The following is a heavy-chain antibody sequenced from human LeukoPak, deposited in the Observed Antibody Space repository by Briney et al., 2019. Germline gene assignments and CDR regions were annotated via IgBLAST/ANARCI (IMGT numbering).Heavy chain of an antibody. CDR3: AREDCSGGSCFFDY. J-gene: IGHJ4*02. V-gene: IGHV1-69*13. D-gene: IGHD2-15*01. Sequence: SVKVSCKASGGTLSSYAISWVRQAPGQGLEWMGGIIPIFGTANYAQKFQGRVTITADESTSTAYMELSSLRSEDTAVYYCAREDCSGGSCFFDYWGQGTLVTVSS. CDR2: IIPIFGTA. CDR1: GGTLSSYA.